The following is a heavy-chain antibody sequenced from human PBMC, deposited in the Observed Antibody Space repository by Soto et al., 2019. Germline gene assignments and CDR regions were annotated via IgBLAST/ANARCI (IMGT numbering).Heavy chain of an antibody. Sequence: PGGSLRLSCAASGFTFSSYAMSWVRQAPGKGLEWVSAISGSGGSTYYADSVKGRFTISRDNSKNTLYLQMNSLRAEDTAVYYCAKDKSIAAPPYYYYGMDVRGQGTTVTVSS. D-gene: IGHD6-6*01. CDR3: AKDKSIAAPPYYYYGMDV. CDR1: GFTFSSYA. CDR2: ISGSGGST. V-gene: IGHV3-23*01. J-gene: IGHJ6*02.